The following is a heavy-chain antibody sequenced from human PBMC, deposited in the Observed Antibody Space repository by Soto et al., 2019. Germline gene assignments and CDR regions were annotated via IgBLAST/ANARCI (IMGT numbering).Heavy chain of an antibody. CDR2: TYNSVST. CDR1: GGSISRGGYY. Sequence: QVQLQESGPGLVKPSETLSLTCTVSGGSISRGGYYWSWIRQNPGKGLEWIRYTYNSVSTYYNPSLKSRVTISVDTSKNQFSLKLTSVTAADTAVYYCARDPAPWGQGTLVTVSS. V-gene: IGHV4-31*03. CDR3: ARDPAP. J-gene: IGHJ5*02.